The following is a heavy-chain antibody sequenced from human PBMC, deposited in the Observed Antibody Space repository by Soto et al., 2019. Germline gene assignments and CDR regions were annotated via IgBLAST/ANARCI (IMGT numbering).Heavy chain of an antibody. Sequence: SETLSLTCTVSGGSISSSSYYWGWIRQPPGKGLEWIGYIYYSGSTNYNPSPKSRVTISVDTSKNQFSLKLSSVTAADTAVYYCAREQRWLQFLDYWGQGTLVTVSS. V-gene: IGHV4-61*01. D-gene: IGHD5-12*01. CDR1: GGSISSSSYY. CDR3: AREQRWLQFLDY. CDR2: IYYSGST. J-gene: IGHJ4*02.